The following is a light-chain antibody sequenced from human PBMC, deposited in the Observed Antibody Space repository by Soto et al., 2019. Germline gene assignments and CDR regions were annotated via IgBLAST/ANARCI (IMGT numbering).Light chain of an antibody. J-gene: IGKJ2*01. V-gene: IGKV3-20*01. CDR3: HQYGISPGT. Sequence: EIVLTQSPGTLSLSPGERATLSCRASQSVRSNYLAWYQQKPGQAPSLLIYGASTRATGIPDRFSGSGSGTDFTLTITRLEPEDFVVYYCHQYGISPGTFGQGTKLEIK. CDR1: QSVRSNY. CDR2: GAS.